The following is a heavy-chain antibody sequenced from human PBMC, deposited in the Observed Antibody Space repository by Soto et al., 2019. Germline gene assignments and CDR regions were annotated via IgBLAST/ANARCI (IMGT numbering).Heavy chain of an antibody. J-gene: IGHJ4*02. CDR3: AREQYNWKL. Sequence: WTWIRHPPGKGLEWIGYVYHTGNTYYNPSLKSRVTISLDTSKNQVSLRLKSVTAADTAVYYCAREQYNWKLWSQGTLVTVSS. D-gene: IGHD1-20*01. CDR2: VYHTGNT. V-gene: IGHV4-59*01.